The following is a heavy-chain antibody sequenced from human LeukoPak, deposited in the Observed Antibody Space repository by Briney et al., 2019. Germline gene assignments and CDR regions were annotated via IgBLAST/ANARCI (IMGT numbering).Heavy chain of an antibody. D-gene: IGHD3-22*01. Sequence: ASVKVSCKVSGYTLTELSMHWVRQAPGKGLEWMGGFDPEDGETIYAQKFQGRVTMTEDTYTDTAYMELSSLRSEDTAVYYCATDARRVTHFEYYYDSGGYYYAFFDYWGQGTLVTVSS. J-gene: IGHJ4*02. CDR2: FDPEDGET. CDR1: GYTLTELS. CDR3: ATDARRVTHFEYYYDSGGYYYAFFDY. V-gene: IGHV1-24*01.